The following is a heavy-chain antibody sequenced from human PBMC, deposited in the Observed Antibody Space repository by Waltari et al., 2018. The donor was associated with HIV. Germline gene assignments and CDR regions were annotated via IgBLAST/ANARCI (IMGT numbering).Heavy chain of an antibody. CDR3: ARGYIWGSYRYFDY. D-gene: IGHD3-16*02. V-gene: IGHV1-18*01. CDR1: GYTFINYG. CDR2: ITTYNNNT. J-gene: IGHJ4*02. Sequence: QVRLVQSGDEVKESGASVKVSCKTSGYTFINYGITWVRQAPGQGLEWMGGITTYNNNTNETETSTGRVTLSADTSTSTAYMELRSLRSDDTATYYCARGYIWGSYRYFDYWGQGTLVTVSS.